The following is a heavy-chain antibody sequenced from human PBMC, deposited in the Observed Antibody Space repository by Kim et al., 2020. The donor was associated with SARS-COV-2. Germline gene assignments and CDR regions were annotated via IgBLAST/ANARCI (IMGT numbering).Heavy chain of an antibody. CDR3: EGVAQLGSY. CDR1: GVSISSGGYY. Sequence: SDTLSLTCTVSGVSISSGGYYWSWIRQHPGKGLECIGYLYYSGSTYYNPSLKSRVTISVDTSKNQFSLKLSFVTAADTAVYFCEGVAQLGSYWGQGTLFTVSS. D-gene: IGHD6-13*01. V-gene: IGHV4-31*03. CDR2: LYYSGST. J-gene: IGHJ4*02.